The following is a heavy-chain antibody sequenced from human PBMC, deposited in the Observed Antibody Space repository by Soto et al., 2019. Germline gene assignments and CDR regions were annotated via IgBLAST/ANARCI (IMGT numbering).Heavy chain of an antibody. CDR3: AKDSRSGYSSGWPGFDY. V-gene: IGHV3-23*01. Sequence: EVQLLESGGGLVQPGGSLRLSCAASGFTFSNYAMSWVRQAPGKGLEWVSAISGSGDSTYYADSVKGQFTISRDNSKNTLYLQMTSLRAEDTALYYCAKDSRSGYSSGWPGFDYWGQGTLVTVSS. CDR1: GFTFSNYA. CDR2: ISGSGDST. D-gene: IGHD6-19*01. J-gene: IGHJ4*02.